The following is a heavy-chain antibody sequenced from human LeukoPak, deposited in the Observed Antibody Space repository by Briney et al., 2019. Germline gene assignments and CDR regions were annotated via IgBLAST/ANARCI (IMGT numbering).Heavy chain of an antibody. Sequence: GGSLRLSCAASGFTVSSNYMSWVRQAPGKGLEWVSAISGSGTYTFYADSVKGRFTISRDNSNNTLYLQMNSLRADDTAVYYCAKDRYSSGWLGNFQHWGQGTLVTVSS. V-gene: IGHV3-23*01. CDR1: GFTVSSNY. J-gene: IGHJ1*01. CDR2: ISGSGTYT. CDR3: AKDRYSSGWLGNFQH. D-gene: IGHD6-19*01.